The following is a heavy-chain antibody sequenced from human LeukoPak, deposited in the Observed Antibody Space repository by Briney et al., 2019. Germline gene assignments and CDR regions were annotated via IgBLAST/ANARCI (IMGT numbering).Heavy chain of an antibody. V-gene: IGHV3-23*01. Sequence: PGGSLRLSCAASGFTFSSYAMSWVRQAPGKGLEWVSAISGSGGSTYYGDSVKGRFTISRDNSKNTLSLQMNSLRAEDTAVYYCAKEVYYDSSGLQRYWGQGTLVTVSS. CDR2: ISGSGGST. CDR1: GFTFSSYA. D-gene: IGHD3-22*01. J-gene: IGHJ4*02. CDR3: AKEVYYDSSGLQRY.